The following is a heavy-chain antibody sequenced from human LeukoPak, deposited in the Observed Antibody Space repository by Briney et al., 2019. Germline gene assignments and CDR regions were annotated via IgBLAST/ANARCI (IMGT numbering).Heavy chain of an antibody. CDR2: IYHSGST. V-gene: IGHV4-38-2*02. CDR3: ARDFSGYDGRAY. Sequence: SKTLSLTCTVSGGSISSYYWGWIRQPPGKGLEWIGSIYHSGSTYYNPSLKSRVTISVDTSKNQFSLKLSSVTAADTAVYYCARDFSGYDGRAYWGQGTLVTVSS. CDR1: GGSISSYY. D-gene: IGHD5-12*01. J-gene: IGHJ4*02.